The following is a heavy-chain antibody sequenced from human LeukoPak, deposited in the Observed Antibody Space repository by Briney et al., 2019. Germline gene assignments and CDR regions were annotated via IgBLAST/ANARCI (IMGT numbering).Heavy chain of an antibody. J-gene: IGHJ4*02. CDR2: IGTSTSYI. V-gene: IGHV3-21*01. CDR1: GFTFSTYI. D-gene: IGHD5-12*01. Sequence: GGSLRLSCAASGFTFSTYITNWVRQTPGKGLEWVSSIGTSTSYIYYADSVKGRFTISRDNAKNSLYLEMNSLRAEDTAVYYCARGPSGYHNTGGQGTLVTVSS. CDR3: ARGPSGYHNT.